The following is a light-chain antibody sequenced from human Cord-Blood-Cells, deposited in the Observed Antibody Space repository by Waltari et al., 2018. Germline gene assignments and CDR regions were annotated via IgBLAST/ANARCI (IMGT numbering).Light chain of an antibody. V-gene: IGKV3-15*01. CDR1: QSVSTN. J-gene: IGKJ3*01. CDR2: GAS. Sequence: EILLTQSPATLSVSPGEIATLSCRPSQSVSTNLAWYQQKPGQPHRLLIYGASTRATGIPARFSGSGSGTEFTLTISSLQSEDFAVYYCQQYNNWPPITFGPGTKVDIK. CDR3: QQYNNWPPIT.